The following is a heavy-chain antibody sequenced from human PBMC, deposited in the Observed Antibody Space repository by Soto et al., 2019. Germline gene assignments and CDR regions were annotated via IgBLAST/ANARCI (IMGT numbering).Heavy chain of an antibody. D-gene: IGHD3-22*01. V-gene: IGHV3-48*03. Sequence: ESGGDLVQPGGSLRLSCAASGFNFSSYEMNWVRQAPGKGLEWISYISSSGKRIYYADSVKGRFTISRDNPKNSLYLQMNSLRAEDTAVYYCARGVYDSNGYSYPWGQGTLVTVSS. CDR2: ISSSGKRI. CDR1: GFNFSSYE. J-gene: IGHJ5*02. CDR3: ARGVYDSNGYSYP.